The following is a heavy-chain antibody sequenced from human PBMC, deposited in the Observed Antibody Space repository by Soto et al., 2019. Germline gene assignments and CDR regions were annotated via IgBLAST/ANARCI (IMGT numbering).Heavy chain of an antibody. CDR1: GGSFSGYY. CDR2: INHSGST. CDR3: ARGRHCSGGSCYFDY. V-gene: IGHV4-34*01. J-gene: IGHJ4*02. Sequence: QVQLQQWGAGLLKPSETLSLTCAVYGGSFSGYYWSWIRQPPGKGLEWIGEINHSGSTNYNPSLKSRVTISVDTYKNQFSLKLSSVTAADTAVYYCARGRHCSGGSCYFDYWGQGTLVTVSS. D-gene: IGHD2-15*01.